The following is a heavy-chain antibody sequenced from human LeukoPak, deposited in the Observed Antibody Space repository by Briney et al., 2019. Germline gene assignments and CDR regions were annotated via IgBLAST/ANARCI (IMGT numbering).Heavy chain of an antibody. V-gene: IGHV3-7*03. CDR2: IKQDGSEK. CDR1: GFTFSSYW. Sequence: PGGSLRLSCAASGFTFSSYWMSWVRQAPGKGLEWVANIKQDGSEKYYVDSVKGRFTISRDNAKNSLYLQMNSLRAEDTALYYCAKDIKERWLVRDYYYGMDVWGQGTTVTVSS. J-gene: IGHJ6*02. CDR3: AKDIKERWLVRDYYYGMDV. D-gene: IGHD6-19*01.